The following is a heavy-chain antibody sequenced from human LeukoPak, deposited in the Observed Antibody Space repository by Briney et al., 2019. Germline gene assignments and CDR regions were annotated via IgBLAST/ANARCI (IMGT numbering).Heavy chain of an antibody. CDR3: AKEGLIVVVPAAMGDY. CDR1: GFTFSSYA. J-gene: IGHJ4*02. D-gene: IGHD2-2*01. CDR2: ISGSGGST. V-gene: IGHV3-23*01. Sequence: GGSLRLSCAPSGFTFSSYAMSWVRQAPGKGLEWVSAISGSGGSTYYADSVKGRFTISRDNSKNTLYLQMNSLRAEDTAVYYCAKEGLIVVVPAAMGDYWGQGTLVTVSS.